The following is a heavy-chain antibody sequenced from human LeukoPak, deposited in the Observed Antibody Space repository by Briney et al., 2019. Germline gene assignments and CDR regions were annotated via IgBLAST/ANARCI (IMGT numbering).Heavy chain of an antibody. V-gene: IGHV3-74*01. CDR1: GFTFRTSW. D-gene: IGHD5-12*01. CDR3: VRDVGYSAYD. CDR2: IKNDGITT. Sequence: GGSLRLSCAASGFTFRTSWMHWVRQAPGKGLVWVSLIKNDGITTTYADSVKGRFTISRDNAMNTVFLQMNSLGAEDTAVYYCVRDVGYSAYDWGQGTLVTVSS. J-gene: IGHJ4*02.